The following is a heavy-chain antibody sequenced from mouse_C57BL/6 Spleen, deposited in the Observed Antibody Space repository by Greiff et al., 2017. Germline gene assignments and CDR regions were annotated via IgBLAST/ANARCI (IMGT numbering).Heavy chain of an antibody. J-gene: IGHJ1*03. CDR1: GYTFTSYG. CDR2: IYPGNGYT. V-gene: IGHV1-58*01. Sequence: EVQLQEPGAELVRPGSSVKMSCKTSGYTFTSYGITWVKQRPGQGLEWIGYIYPGNGYTEYNEKFKGKATLTSDTSSSTAYMQLSSLTSEDSAIYFCASARRNWYFDVWGTGPTVTVSS. CDR3: ASARRNWYFDV.